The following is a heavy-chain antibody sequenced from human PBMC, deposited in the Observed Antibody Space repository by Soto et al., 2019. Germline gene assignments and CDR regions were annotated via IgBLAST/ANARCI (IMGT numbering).Heavy chain of an antibody. CDR1: GGSISSSSYY. J-gene: IGHJ5*02. D-gene: IGHD1-7*01. CDR3: ASLTGTQPYNWFDP. V-gene: IGHV4-39*01. CDR2: IYYSGST. Sequence: QLQLQESGPGLVKPSETLSLTCTVSGGSISSSSYYWGWIRQPPGKGLEWIGRIYYSGSTYYNPSLKSRVTISVDTSKNQFSLKLSSVTAADTAVYYCASLTGTQPYNWFDPWGQGTLVTVSS.